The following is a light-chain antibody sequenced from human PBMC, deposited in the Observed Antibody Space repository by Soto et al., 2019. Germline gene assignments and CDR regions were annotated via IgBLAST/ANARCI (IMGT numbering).Light chain of an antibody. CDR3: AAWDDSLYGWV. J-gene: IGLJ3*02. CDR2: YNN. CDR1: SSNIGSNT. Sequence: QSVLTQPPSASGTPGQRVTISCSGSSSNIGSNTVNWYQQLPGTAPKHLIYYNNQRPSGVPDRFSGSKSGTSASLAISGLQSEDEAHYYCAAWDDSLYGWVFGGGTKVTVL. V-gene: IGLV1-44*01.